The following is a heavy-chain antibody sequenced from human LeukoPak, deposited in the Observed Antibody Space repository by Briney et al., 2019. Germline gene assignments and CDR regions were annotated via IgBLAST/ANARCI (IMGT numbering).Heavy chain of an antibody. CDR1: GFTFSSYA. J-gene: IGHJ3*02. D-gene: IGHD6-25*01. CDR2: ISGSGDST. V-gene: IGHV3-23*01. CDR3: ARSLAAGFDI. Sequence: GGSLRLSCAASGFTFSSYAMNWVRQAPGKGLEWVSVISGSGDSTYYADSVKGRFTISRDNAKNTLYLQMNSLRAEDTAVYYCARSLAAGFDIWGQGTMVTVSS.